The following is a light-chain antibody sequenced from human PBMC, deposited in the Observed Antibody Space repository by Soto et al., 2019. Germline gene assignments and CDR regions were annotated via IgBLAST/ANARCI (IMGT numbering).Light chain of an antibody. CDR3: CSYAGTNTYV. Sequence: QSALTQPRSVSGSPGQSVTISCTGTSSDVGGYNYVSWYQQHPGKAPKLMIYDVNKRPSGVPDRFSGSKSGSTASLTISGLQSEDEADYFCCSYAGTNTYVFGTGTKLTVL. J-gene: IGLJ1*01. CDR2: DVN. V-gene: IGLV2-11*01. CDR1: SSDVGGYNY.